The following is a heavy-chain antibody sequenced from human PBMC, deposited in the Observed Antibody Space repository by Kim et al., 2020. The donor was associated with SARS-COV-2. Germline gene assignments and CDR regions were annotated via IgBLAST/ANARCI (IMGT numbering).Heavy chain of an antibody. J-gene: IGHJ4*02. CDR3: ARVVSSLACDY. D-gene: IGHD3-10*01. CDR2: I. V-gene: IGHV3-48*02. Sequence: IYYADSVKVRFTISRDIAKNSLYLQMNSLRYEDTAVYYCARVVSSLACDYWGQGTLVTVSS.